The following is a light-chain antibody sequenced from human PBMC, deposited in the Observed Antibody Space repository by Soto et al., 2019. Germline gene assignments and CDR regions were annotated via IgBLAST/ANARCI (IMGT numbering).Light chain of an antibody. CDR2: GAS. CDR1: HSVSSR. V-gene: IGKV3-15*01. J-gene: IGKJ4*01. CDR3: QHYTNWPLT. Sequence: EIVMTQSPATLSVSPGERATLSCRASHSVSSRLAWYQQKPGQAPRLLIYGASTRATGLPARFSGSGSGTEFTLTXXSLXSEXXXVYYCQHYTNWPLTFGGGTKVEIK.